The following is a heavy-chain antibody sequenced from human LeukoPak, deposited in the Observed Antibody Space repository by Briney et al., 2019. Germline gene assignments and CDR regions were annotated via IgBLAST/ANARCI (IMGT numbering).Heavy chain of an antibody. V-gene: IGHV4-39*07. Sequence: SETLXLTCNVSGASISNSTYYWGWIRQPPGKGLEWIGSIYYSGSTYCKPSLKSRLTISVDTTKNGFSGNLSYVTAADTAVYXXXXXKLXYXTNXVCYTNWFDPWGQGTLVTVSS. CDR3: XXXKLXYXTNXVCYTNWFDP. D-gene: IGHD2-8*01. J-gene: IGHJ5*02. CDR2: IYYSGST. CDR1: GASISNSTYY.